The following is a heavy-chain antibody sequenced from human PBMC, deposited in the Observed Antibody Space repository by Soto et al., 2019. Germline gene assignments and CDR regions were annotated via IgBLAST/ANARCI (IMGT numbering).Heavy chain of an antibody. CDR3: ARGGLGYGMDV. CDR2: IYYSGST. V-gene: IGHV4-31*03. CDR1: GSSISSGGYY. Sequence: PSETLSLTCTVSGSSISSGGYYWSWIRQHPGKGLEWIGYIYYSGSTYYNPSLKSRVTISVDTSKNQFSLKLGSVTAADTAVYYCARGGLGYGMDVWGQGTTVTVSS. J-gene: IGHJ6*02. D-gene: IGHD6-6*01.